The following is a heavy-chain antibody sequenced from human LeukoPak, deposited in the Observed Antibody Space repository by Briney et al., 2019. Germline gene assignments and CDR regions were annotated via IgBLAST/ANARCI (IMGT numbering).Heavy chain of an antibody. Sequence: ASVKVSCKASGYTFTGYYMHWVRQAPGQGLEWMGWINPNSGGTNYAQKFQGRVTMTEDTSTDTAYMELNSLRSEDTAVYYCATGRYGDYPGSCHWGQGTLVTVSS. CDR3: ATGRYGDYPGSCH. D-gene: IGHD4-17*01. V-gene: IGHV1-2*02. CDR1: GYTFTGYY. CDR2: INPNSGGT. J-gene: IGHJ4*02.